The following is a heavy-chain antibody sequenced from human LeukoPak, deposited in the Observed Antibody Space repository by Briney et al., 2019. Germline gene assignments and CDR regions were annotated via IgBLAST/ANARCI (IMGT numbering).Heavy chain of an antibody. V-gene: IGHV7-4-1*02. D-gene: IGHD6-13*01. CDR3: ARRRGGIAAAGTGRAYYYYMDV. CDR1: GYTFSNYA. CDR2: INTNTGNP. J-gene: IGHJ6*03. Sequence: GASVKVSCKASGYTFSNYAMNWVRQAPGQGLEWMGWINTNTGNPTYAQGFTGRFVFSLDTSVSTAYLQISSLKAEDTAVYYCARRRGGIAAAGTGRAYYYYMDVWGKGTTVTVSS.